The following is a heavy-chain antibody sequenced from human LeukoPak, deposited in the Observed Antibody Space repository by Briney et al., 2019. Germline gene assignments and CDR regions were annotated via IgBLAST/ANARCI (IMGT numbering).Heavy chain of an antibody. CDR1: GYTFTSYG. CDR3: ARDRDYEGEFGY. J-gene: IGHJ4*02. V-gene: IGHV1-18*01. Sequence: ASVKVSCKASGYTFTSYGISWVRQAPGQGLEWMGWISAYNGNTNYAQKLQGRVTMTTDTATSTAYMELRSLRSDDTAVYYCARDRDYEGEFGYWGQGTLVTVSS. D-gene: IGHD4-17*01. CDR2: ISAYNGNT.